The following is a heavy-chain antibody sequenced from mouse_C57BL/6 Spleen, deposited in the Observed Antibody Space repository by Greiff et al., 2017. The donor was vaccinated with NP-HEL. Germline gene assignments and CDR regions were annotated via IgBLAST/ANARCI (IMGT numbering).Heavy chain of an antibody. CDR1: GYTFTDYY. Sequence: VQLQQSGPVLVKPGASVKMSCTASGYTFTDYYMNWVKQSHGQSLEWIGVINPYNGGTSYNQKFKGKATLTVDTSSSTAYMELNSLTSDDSAVYYGARLDGGDGAYWGQGTLVTVSA. V-gene: IGHV1-19*01. J-gene: IGHJ3*01. CDR3: ARLDGGDGAY. CDR2: INPYNGGT. D-gene: IGHD1-1*02.